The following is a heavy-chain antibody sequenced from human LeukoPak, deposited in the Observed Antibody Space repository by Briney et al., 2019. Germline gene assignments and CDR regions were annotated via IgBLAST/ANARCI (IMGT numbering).Heavy chain of an antibody. Sequence: ASVKVSCKASGYTFTSYAMHWVRQAPGQRLEWMGWINAGNGNTKYSQKFQGRVTITRDTSTSTAYMELSSLRSEDTAVYYCARWSGVVTAPIYYGMDVWGQGTTVTVSS. CDR2: INAGNGNT. CDR3: ARWSGVVTAPIYYGMDV. CDR1: GYTFTSYA. V-gene: IGHV1-3*01. D-gene: IGHD3-10*01. J-gene: IGHJ6*02.